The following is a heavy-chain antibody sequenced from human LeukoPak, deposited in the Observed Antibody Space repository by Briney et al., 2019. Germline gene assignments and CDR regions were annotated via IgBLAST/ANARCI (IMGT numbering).Heavy chain of an antibody. J-gene: IGHJ3*02. Sequence: GESLKISCRGSGYSFTSYWIAWVRQMPGKGLEWMGMMYPGDSDTRYSPSFQGQVTISADKSISTAYLQWSSLKASDTAMYYCALRNILAGYSHDAGDIWGQGTMVTVSS. CDR1: GYSFTSYW. CDR2: MYPGDSDT. D-gene: IGHD3-9*01. CDR3: ALRNILAGYSHDAGDI. V-gene: IGHV5-51*01.